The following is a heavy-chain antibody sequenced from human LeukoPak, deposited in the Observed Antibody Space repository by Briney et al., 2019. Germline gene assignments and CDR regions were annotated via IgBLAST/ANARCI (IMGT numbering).Heavy chain of an antibody. CDR1: GGSISSSSYY. V-gene: IGHV4-39*01. D-gene: IGHD6-6*01. CDR3: ARTPRLIAARPLYYFDY. J-gene: IGHJ4*02. Sequence: SETLSLTCTVSGGSISSSSYYWGWVRQPPGKGLEWIGSIYYRGSTYYNPSLKSRVTISVDTSKNQFSLKLSSVTAADTAVYYCARTPRLIAARPLYYFDYWGQGTLVTVSS. CDR2: IYYRGST.